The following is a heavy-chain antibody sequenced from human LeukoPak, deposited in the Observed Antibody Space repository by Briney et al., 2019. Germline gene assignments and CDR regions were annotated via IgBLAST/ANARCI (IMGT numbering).Heavy chain of an antibody. Sequence: PGGSLRLSCTASGFTFSTYTMNWVRQAPGKGLEWVSSISSSSGYIYYADSVKGRFTVSRDNAENSVYLQMNSLRAEDTAMYYCARKYYYDSSTYYSFDNWGQEPWSPSPQ. D-gene: IGHD3-22*01. CDR2: ISSSSGYI. J-gene: IGHJ4*01. CDR1: GFTFSTYT. V-gene: IGHV3-21*01. CDR3: ARKYYYDSSTYYSFDN.